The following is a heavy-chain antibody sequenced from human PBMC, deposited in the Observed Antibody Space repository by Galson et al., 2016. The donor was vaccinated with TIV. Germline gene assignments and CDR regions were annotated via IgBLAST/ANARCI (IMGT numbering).Heavy chain of an antibody. CDR3: SRRGDYTDYVELGFDP. V-gene: IGHV4-4*07. D-gene: IGHD4-17*01. Sequence: TLSLTCTVSSASISSHSWSWIRQSAEKGLEWIGRIDVRGYNNYSPFLKSRVTVSQDTSKNQFFLHLNSVTAANTAVYYCSRRGDYTDYVELGFDPWGQGTLVTVSS. CDR2: IDVRGYN. J-gene: IGHJ5*02. CDR1: SASISSHS.